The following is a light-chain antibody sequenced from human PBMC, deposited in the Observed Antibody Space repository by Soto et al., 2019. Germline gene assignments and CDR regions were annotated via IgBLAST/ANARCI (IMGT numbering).Light chain of an antibody. CDR3: QQRFSWRS. Sequence: ETVLTQSPAPLSLSPGERATLSCRASQSISSYLAWYQQKPGQAPRLLIYDASNRATGIPARFSGSGSGTAFTLTISSLEPEDFAVYYCQQRFSWRSFGPGTKVDIK. V-gene: IGKV3-11*01. CDR2: DAS. J-gene: IGKJ3*01. CDR1: QSISSY.